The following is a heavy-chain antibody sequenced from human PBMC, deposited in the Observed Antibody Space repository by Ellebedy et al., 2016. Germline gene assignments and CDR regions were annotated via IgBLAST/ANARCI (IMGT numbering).Heavy chain of an antibody. CDR1: GYIFPSYG. V-gene: IGHV1-46*01. Sequence: ASVKVSXKASGYIFPSYGISWVRQAPGQGLEWLGIIYPSGGGTSYSQKFQGRVTMTRDTSTNTVYMELSSLTSEDTAVYYCARVNGWQGSDYWGQGTLVTVSS. D-gene: IGHD6-19*01. CDR3: ARVNGWQGSDY. CDR2: IYPSGGGT. J-gene: IGHJ4*02.